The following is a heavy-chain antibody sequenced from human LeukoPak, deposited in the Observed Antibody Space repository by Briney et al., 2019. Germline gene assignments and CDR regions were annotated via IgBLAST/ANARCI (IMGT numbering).Heavy chain of an antibody. D-gene: IGHD3-16*01. CDR3: ARGFLEGVYDY. Sequence: PSETLSLTCTVSGGSISSSTYYWGWIRQPPGKGLEWIGNIYYSGNTYYNPSLKSRVAISVDTSKNQFSLKLSSVTAADTAVYYCARGFLEGVYDYWGQGTLVTVSS. CDR1: GGSISSSTYY. V-gene: IGHV4-39*07. CDR2: IYYSGNT. J-gene: IGHJ4*02.